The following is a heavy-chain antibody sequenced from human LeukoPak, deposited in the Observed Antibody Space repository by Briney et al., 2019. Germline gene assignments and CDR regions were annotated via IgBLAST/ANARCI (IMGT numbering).Heavy chain of an antibody. Sequence: GGSLRLSCAASGFTFSSYDMHWVRQATGKGLEWVSAIGTAGDTYYPGSVKGRFTISRENSKNSLYLQMNSLRAGDTAVYYCARAATLYCSGGSCLDYWGQGTLVTVSS. CDR2: IGTAGDT. V-gene: IGHV3-13*01. D-gene: IGHD2-15*01. CDR1: GFTFSSYD. CDR3: ARAATLYCSGGSCLDY. J-gene: IGHJ4*02.